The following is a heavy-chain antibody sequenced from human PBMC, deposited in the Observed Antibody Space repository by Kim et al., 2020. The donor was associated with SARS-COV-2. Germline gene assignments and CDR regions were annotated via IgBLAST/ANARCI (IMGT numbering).Heavy chain of an antibody. V-gene: IGHV1-18*01. Sequence: ASVKVSCKASGYTFNRYGISWVRQAPGQGLEWMGWISTNNGNTNYAQKLQGRVTLTTDTSTSTAYMELRSLVSDDTAVYYCARDRSGTSWYVYWGQGTLLTVSS. CDR2: ISTNNGNT. CDR3: ARDRSGTSWYVY. D-gene: IGHD6-13*01. CDR1: GYTFNRYG. J-gene: IGHJ4*02.